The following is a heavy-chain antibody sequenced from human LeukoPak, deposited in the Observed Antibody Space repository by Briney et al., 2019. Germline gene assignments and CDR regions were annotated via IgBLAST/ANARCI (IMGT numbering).Heavy chain of an antibody. CDR1: GFTFSSYS. V-gene: IGHV3-21*01. CDR2: ISGRGSFV. J-gene: IGHJ2*01. Sequence: GGSLRLSCAASGFTFSSYSMNWVRQAPGKGLEWVSSISGRGSFVYYADSVKGRFTISRDNAKNSVYLQMNSLRAEDTAVYYCSQYEDSSSRKYWYLELRGRGTLVTVSS. CDR3: SQYEDSSSRKYWYLEL. D-gene: IGHD6-13*01.